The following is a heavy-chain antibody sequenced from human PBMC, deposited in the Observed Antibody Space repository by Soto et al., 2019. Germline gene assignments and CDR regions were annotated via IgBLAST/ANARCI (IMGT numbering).Heavy chain of an antibody. CDR2: IWYDGSNK. Sequence: GGSLRLSCAASGFTFSSYGMHWVRQAPGKGLEWVAVIWYDGSNKYYADSVKGRFTISRDNSKNMLYLQMNSLRAEDTAVYYCARDFLDSGSLDYWGQGTLVTVSS. CDR1: GFTFSSYG. V-gene: IGHV3-33*01. D-gene: IGHD1-26*01. J-gene: IGHJ4*02. CDR3: ARDFLDSGSLDY.